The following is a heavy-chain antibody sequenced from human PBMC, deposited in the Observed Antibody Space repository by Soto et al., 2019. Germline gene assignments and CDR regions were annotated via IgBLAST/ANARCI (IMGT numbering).Heavy chain of an antibody. V-gene: IGHV4-31*03. CDR2: IYYSGST. D-gene: IGHD5-12*01. J-gene: IGHJ3*02. CDR1: GGSISSGGYY. CDR3: ARETRSIVATINDAFEI. Sequence: QVQLQESGPGLVKPSQTLSLTCTVSGGSISSGGYYWSWIRQHPGKGLEWIGYIYYSGSTYYNPSLKSRVTISVDTSKNQFSLKLSSVTAADTAVYYCARETRSIVATINDAFEIWGQGTMVTVSS.